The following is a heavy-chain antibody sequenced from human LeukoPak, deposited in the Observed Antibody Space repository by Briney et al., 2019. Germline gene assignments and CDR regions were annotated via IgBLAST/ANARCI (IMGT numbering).Heavy chain of an antibody. J-gene: IGHJ3*02. CDR1: GGSISSSNW. CDR2: IYHSGST. Sequence: SGTLSLTCAVSGGSISSSNWWSWVRQPPGKGLEWIGEIYHSGSTNYNPSLKSRVTISVDKSKNQFSLKLSSVTAADTAVYYRARDLPQGYYDSSAQGAFDIWGQGTMVTVSS. V-gene: IGHV4-4*02. D-gene: IGHD3-22*01. CDR3: ARDLPQGYYDSSAQGAFDI.